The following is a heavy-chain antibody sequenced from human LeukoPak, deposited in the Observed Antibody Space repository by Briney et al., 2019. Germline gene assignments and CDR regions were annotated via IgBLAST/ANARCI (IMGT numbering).Heavy chain of an antibody. V-gene: IGHV1-8*03. Sequence: ASVKVSCKASGYTFTSYDINWVRQATGQGLEWMGWMNPNSGNTGYAQKFQGRVTITRNPSISTAYMELSSLRSEDTAVYYCAREDFYDSGSNDYWGQGTLVTVSS. CDR1: GYTFTSYD. D-gene: IGHD3-22*01. J-gene: IGHJ4*02. CDR3: AREDFYDSGSNDY. CDR2: MNPNSGNT.